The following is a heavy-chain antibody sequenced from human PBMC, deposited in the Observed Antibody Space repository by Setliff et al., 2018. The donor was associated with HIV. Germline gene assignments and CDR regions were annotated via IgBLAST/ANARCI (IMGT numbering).Heavy chain of an antibody. CDR3: AGGVPLLPPHY. CDR2: IFYSETVYYGGRT. D-gene: IGHD2-21*02. J-gene: IGHJ4*02. CDR1: GCSISSGYY. Sequence: PSETLSLTCAVSGCSISSGYYWGWIRQPPGKGLEWIGSIFYSETVYYGGRTYYSPSLKSRVTISVDTSKSQFSLKLSSVTAADTAVYYCAGGVPLLPPHYWGQGTLVTVSS. V-gene: IGHV4-38-2*01.